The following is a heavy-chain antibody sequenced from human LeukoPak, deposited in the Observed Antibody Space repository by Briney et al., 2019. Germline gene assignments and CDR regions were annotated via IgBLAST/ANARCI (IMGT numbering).Heavy chain of an antibody. Sequence: PGGSLRLSCAASGFTFSSYGMHWVRQAPGKGLEWVAFIRYDGSNKYYADSVKGRFTISRDNSMNTLYLQMNSLRAEDTAVYYCAKDPGYCSSTSCHSFDYWGQGTLVTVSS. V-gene: IGHV3-30*02. CDR3: AKDPGYCSSTSCHSFDY. D-gene: IGHD2-2*01. J-gene: IGHJ4*02. CDR2: IRYDGSNK. CDR1: GFTFSSYG.